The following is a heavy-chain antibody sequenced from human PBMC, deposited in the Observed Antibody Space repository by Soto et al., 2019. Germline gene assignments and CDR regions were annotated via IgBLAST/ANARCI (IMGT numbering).Heavy chain of an antibody. CDR1: GGSISSGGYY. CDR3: ARAGITIFGVVIFMADWFDP. Sequence: SETLSLTCTVSGGSISSGGYYWSWIRQHPGKGLEWIGYIYYSGSTYYNPSLKSRVTISVDTSKNQFSLKLSSVTAADTAVYYCARAGITIFGVVIFMADWFDPWGQGTLVTVSS. J-gene: IGHJ5*02. CDR2: IYYSGST. V-gene: IGHV4-31*03. D-gene: IGHD3-3*01.